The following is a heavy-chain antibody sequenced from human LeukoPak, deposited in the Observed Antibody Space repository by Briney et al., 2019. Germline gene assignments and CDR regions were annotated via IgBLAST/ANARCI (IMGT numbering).Heavy chain of an antibody. CDR3: VRENHGSFDY. J-gene: IGHJ4*02. CDR2: ISSSSTYI. D-gene: IGHD1-14*01. Sequence: GGSLRLSCAASGFSFSTYYVNWVRQAPGKGLEWVSCISSSSTYIYYSDSVRGRFAVSRDNAKNSLYLQMNSLRAEDTAVYYCVRENHGSFDYWGQGSLVTVSS. V-gene: IGHV3-21*01. CDR1: GFSFSTYY.